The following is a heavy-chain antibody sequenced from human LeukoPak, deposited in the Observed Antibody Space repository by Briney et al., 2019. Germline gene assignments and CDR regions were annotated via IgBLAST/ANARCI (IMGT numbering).Heavy chain of an antibody. CDR1: GSTFSSYA. CDR2: ISDSGGST. Sequence: GGSLRLSSAASGSTFSSYAMSGVRQAPGKGLEWVSGISDSGGSTYYADSVKDRFTISRDNSKNTLYLQMNSLRAEDTAVYYCVEDLRITTTGSFDYWGQGTLVTVSS. V-gene: IGHV3-23*01. CDR3: VEDLRITTTGSFDY. D-gene: IGHD1-14*01. J-gene: IGHJ4*02.